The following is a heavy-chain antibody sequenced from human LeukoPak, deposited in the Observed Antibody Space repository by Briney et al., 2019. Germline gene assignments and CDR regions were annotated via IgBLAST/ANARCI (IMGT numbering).Heavy chain of an antibody. CDR2: INHSGST. V-gene: IGHV4-34*01. CDR3: ARGGLRFLDP. CDR1: GGPFSGYY. Sequence: PSETLSLTCAVYGGPFSGYYWSWIRQPPGKGLEWIGEINHSGSTNYNPSLKSRVTISVDTSKNQFSLKLSSVTAADTAVYYCARGGLRFLDPWGQGTLVTVSS. D-gene: IGHD3-3*01. J-gene: IGHJ5*02.